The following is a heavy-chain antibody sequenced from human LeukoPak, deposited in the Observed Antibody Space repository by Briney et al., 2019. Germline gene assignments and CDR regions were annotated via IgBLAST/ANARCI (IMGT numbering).Heavy chain of an antibody. V-gene: IGHV4-59*01. J-gene: IGHJ4*02. CDR2: ISDNGSI. D-gene: IGHD3-9*01. Sequence: PSETLSLTCTVSGGSLRSYYWSWIRQPPGKGLEWIGYISDNGSIEHNPSLKSRVTISTDTSKNHFSLRLSSVTAADTAVYFCAGYNYNFLTGFYGMTPFAPALDYWGQGIRVTVSS. CDR1: GGSLRSYY. CDR3: AGYNYNFLTGFYGMTPFAPALDY.